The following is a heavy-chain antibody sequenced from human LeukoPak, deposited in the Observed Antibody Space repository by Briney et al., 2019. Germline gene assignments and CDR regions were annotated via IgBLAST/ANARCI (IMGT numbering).Heavy chain of an antibody. V-gene: IGHV3-9*01. Sequence: GGSLRLSCAASGFTFDDYAMHWVRQAPGKGLEWVSGISWNSGSIGYADSVKGRFTISRDNAKNTLYLQMNSLRAEDTAVYYCAKEHSSGGYFDYWGQGTLVTVSS. CDR1: GFTFDDYA. CDR2: ISWNSGSI. D-gene: IGHD3-10*01. CDR3: AKEHSSGGYFDY. J-gene: IGHJ4*02.